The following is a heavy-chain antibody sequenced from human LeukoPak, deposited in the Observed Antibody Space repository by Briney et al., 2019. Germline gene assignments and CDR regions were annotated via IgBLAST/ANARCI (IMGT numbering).Heavy chain of an antibody. CDR3: AKSPWLGYYFDY. J-gene: IGHJ4*02. CDR2: ISYDGSNK. V-gene: IGHV3-30*18. CDR1: GFTFSSYA. Sequence: GGSLRLSCAASGFTFSSYAMHWVRQAPGKGLEWVAVISYDGSNKYYADSVKGRFTISRDNSKNTLYLQMNSLRAEDAAVYYCAKSPWLGYYFDYWGQGTLVTVSS. D-gene: IGHD6-19*01.